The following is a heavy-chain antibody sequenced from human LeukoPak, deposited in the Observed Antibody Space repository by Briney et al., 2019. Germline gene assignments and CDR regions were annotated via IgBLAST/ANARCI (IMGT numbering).Heavy chain of an antibody. CDR1: GGSINNDAYS. CDR2: IYHSGST. J-gene: IGHJ6*02. CDR3: ARSVVVPAAMYYYYYYGMDV. Sequence: SQTLSLTCAVSGGSINNDAYSCSWIRQPPGKGLEWIGYIYHSGSTYYNPSLKSRVAISVDNSRKQFSLKLSSVTAADTAVYYCARSVVVPAAMYYYYYYGMDVWGQGTTVTVSS. D-gene: IGHD2-2*01. V-gene: IGHV4-30-2*01.